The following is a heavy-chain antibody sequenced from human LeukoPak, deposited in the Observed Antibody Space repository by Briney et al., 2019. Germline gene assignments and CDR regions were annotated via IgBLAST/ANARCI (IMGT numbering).Heavy chain of an antibody. CDR1: GFTFSSDSMN. V-gene: IGHV4-59*05. CDR2: IYYSGST. Sequence: GSLRLSCAASGFTFSSDSMNWVRRPPGKGLEWIGRIYYSGSTYYNPSLKSRTTVSVDTSKNQFSLKLSSVTAADTAVYYCVRGSTLRHYQYWGQGTLVTVSS. D-gene: IGHD3-16*01. CDR3: VRGSTLRHYQY. J-gene: IGHJ4*02.